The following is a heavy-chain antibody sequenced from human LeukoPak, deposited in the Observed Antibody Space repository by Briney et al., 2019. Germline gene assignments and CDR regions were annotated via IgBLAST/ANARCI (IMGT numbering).Heavy chain of an antibody. D-gene: IGHD3-9*01. V-gene: IGHV1-46*01. CDR2: INPSGGST. Sequence: ASVKVSCKASGFTFTGYYMHWVRQAPGQGLEWMGIINPSGGSTSYAQKFQGRVTMTRDTSTSTVYMELSSLRSEDTAVYYCARDDLSGYYYDYWGQGTLVTVSS. CDR1: GFTFTGYY. CDR3: ARDDLSGYYYDY. J-gene: IGHJ4*02.